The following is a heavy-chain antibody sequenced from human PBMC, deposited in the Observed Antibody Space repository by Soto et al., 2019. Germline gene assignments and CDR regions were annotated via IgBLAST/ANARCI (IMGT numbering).Heavy chain of an antibody. CDR1: GFTFSSYG. CDR3: AKVIGSSGWSLPIDY. V-gene: IGHV3-30*18. J-gene: IGHJ4*02. D-gene: IGHD6-19*01. CDR2: ISYDGSNK. Sequence: GGSLRLSCAASGFTFSSYGMHWVRQAPGKGLEWVAVISYDGSNKYYADSVKGRFTISRDNSKNTLYLQMNSLRAEDTAVYYCAKVIGSSGWSLPIDYWGQGTLVTVS.